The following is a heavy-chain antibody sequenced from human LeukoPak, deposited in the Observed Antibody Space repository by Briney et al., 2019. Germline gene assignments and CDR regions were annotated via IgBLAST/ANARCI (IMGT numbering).Heavy chain of an antibody. J-gene: IGHJ5*02. CDR2: ISAYSGNT. V-gene: IGHV1-18*01. D-gene: IGHD2-2*01. Sequence: ASVKVSCKASGYTFTSYGISWVRQAPGQGLEWMGWISAYSGNTNYAQKLQGRVTMTTDTSTSTAYMELRSLRSDDTAVYYCARGSDCSSTSCYGGIWFDPWGQGTLVTVSS. CDR1: GYTFTSYG. CDR3: ARGSDCSSTSCYGGIWFDP.